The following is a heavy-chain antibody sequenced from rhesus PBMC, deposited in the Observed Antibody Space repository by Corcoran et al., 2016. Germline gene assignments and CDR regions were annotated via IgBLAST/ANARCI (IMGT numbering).Heavy chain of an antibody. J-gene: IGHJ6*01. CDR3: AKDRGYEDDYGYYYTSYGLDS. CDR1: GFTFSSYG. CDR2: INSGGGST. D-gene: IGHD3-9*01. V-gene: IGHV3S5*01. Sequence: EVQLVETGGGLVPPGGSLKLSCAASGFTFSSYGMSCVRRAPGKGLEWVSAINSGGGSTYDSDSVKGRFTISRDNSKNTLALQMNSLRAEDTAVYYCAKDRGYEDDYGYYYTSYGLDSWGQGVVVTVSS.